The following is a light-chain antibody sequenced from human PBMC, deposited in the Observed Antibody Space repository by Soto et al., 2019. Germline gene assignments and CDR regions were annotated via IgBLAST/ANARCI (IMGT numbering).Light chain of an antibody. CDR3: QKYNSAPET. J-gene: IGKJ1*01. V-gene: IGKV1-27*01. CDR1: QGINNY. CDR2: AAS. Sequence: DIQMTQSPSSLSASVGDRVTTTCRASQGINNYLAWYQQKPGKVPKVLIYAASTLQSGVPSRFSGSGSGTDFTLTISSLQPEDVATYYCQKYNSAPETFGQGTKVEIK.